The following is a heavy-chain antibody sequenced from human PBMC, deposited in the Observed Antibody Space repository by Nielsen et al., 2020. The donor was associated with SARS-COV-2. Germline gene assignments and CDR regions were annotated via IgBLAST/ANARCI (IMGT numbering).Heavy chain of an antibody. D-gene: IGHD1-20*01. V-gene: IGHV1-69*06. Sequence: SVKVSCKASGGTFTNYGFSWVRQAPGQGPEWMGGIIPIFGETIYAQKFQGRVTMTEDTSTDTAYMELSSLRSEDTAVYYCATSPGITGTNVNYYYYYGMDVWGQGTTVTVSS. J-gene: IGHJ6*02. CDR1: GGTFTNYG. CDR3: ATSPGITGTNVNYYYYYGMDV. CDR2: IIPIFGET.